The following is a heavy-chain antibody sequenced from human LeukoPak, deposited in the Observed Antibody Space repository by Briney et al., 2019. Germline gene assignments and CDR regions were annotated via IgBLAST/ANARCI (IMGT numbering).Heavy chain of an antibody. CDR2: IYWDDDK. V-gene: IGHV2-5*02. J-gene: IGHJ4*02. D-gene: IGHD2-15*01. Sequence: SGPTLVKPTQTPTLTCTFSGFSLSTSGVGVGWIRQPPGKALEWLALIYWDDDKRYSPSLKSRLTITKDTSKNQVVLTMTNMDPVDTATYYCAHSLGYCSGGSCYVLFDYWGQGTLVTVSS. CDR3: AHSLGYCSGGSCYVLFDY. CDR1: GFSLSTSGVG.